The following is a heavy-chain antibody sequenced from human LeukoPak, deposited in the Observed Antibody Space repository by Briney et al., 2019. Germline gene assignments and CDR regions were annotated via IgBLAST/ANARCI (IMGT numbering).Heavy chain of an antibody. CDR3: ARSAEWLRNAFDI. D-gene: IGHD5-12*01. CDR2: MHNSGSS. V-gene: IGHV4-59*01. J-gene: IGHJ3*02. Sequence: SETLSLSCTVSGASTSHFYWNWIRQPPGKGLEWIGYMHNSGSSKHNPSLKSRVTISIDTSKNRFSLQLTSVTAADTAMYFCARSAEWLRNAFDIWGHGTLVIVSS. CDR1: GASTSHFY.